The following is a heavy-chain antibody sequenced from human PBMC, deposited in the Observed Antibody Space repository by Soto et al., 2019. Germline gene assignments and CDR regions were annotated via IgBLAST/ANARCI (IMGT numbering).Heavy chain of an antibody. CDR3: ASVKSGAVSP. J-gene: IGHJ5*02. Sequence: EVQLVEAGGGLVQPGGSLGLSCAASGFTFSSYWMSWVRLAPGKGLEWVAHIKQSGSDRYYVDSVRGRFTISRDNAKNSLYLQMNSLRVEDTAMYYCASVKSGAVSPWGQGTLVTVSS. CDR1: GFTFSSYW. CDR2: IKQSGSDR. D-gene: IGHD3-16*01. V-gene: IGHV3-7*01.